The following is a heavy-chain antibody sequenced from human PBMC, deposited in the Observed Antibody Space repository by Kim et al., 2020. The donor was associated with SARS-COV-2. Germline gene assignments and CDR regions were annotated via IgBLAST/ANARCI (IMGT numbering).Heavy chain of an antibody. CDR1: GGSISSYY. V-gene: IGHV4-59*01. Sequence: SETLSLTCTVSGGSISSYYWSWIRQPPGKGLEWIGYIYYSGSTNYNPSLKSRVTISVDTSKNQFSLKLSSVTAADTAVYYCARGFSIAVAGYYYYYMDVWGKGTTVTVSS. J-gene: IGHJ6*03. D-gene: IGHD6-19*01. CDR2: IYYSGST. CDR3: ARGFSIAVAGYYYYYMDV.